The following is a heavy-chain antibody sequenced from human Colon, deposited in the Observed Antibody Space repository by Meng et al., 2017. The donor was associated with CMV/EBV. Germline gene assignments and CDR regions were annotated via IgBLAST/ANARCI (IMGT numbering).Heavy chain of an antibody. J-gene: IGHJ4*02. D-gene: IGHD3-10*01. CDR3: ARGHGGEFDY. CDR2: IIPILGIA. CDR1: GGTFSSYT. Sequence: SVKVSCKASGGTFSSYTISRVRQAPGQGLEGMGRIIPILGIANYAQKFQGRVTITADKSTSTAYMVLSSLRSEDPAVYYCARGHGGEFDYWGQGTMVTVSS. V-gene: IGHV1-69*02.